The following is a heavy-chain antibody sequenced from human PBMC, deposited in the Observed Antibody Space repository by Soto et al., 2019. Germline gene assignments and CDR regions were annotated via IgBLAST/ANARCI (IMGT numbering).Heavy chain of an antibody. CDR2: IIPIFGTA. Sequence: SVKVSCKASGGTFSSYAISWVRQAPGQGLEWMGGIIPIFGTANYAQKFQGRVTITADESTSTAYMELSSLRSEDTAVYYCGLVATAVDYYYGMDVWGQGTTVTVS. CDR3: GLVATAVDYYYGMDV. D-gene: IGHD5-12*01. J-gene: IGHJ6*02. CDR1: GGTFSSYA. V-gene: IGHV1-69*13.